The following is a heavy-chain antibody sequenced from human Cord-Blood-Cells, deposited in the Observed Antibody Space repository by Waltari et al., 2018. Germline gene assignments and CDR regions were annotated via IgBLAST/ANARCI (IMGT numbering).Heavy chain of an antibody. CDR2: INHSGST. CDR1: GGSFSGYY. V-gene: IGHV4-34*01. Sequence: QVQLQQWGAGLLKPSETLSLTCAVYGGSFSGYYWSWIRQPPGKGLEWIWEINHSGSTNYNPALKSRVTISGDTSKNQFSLKLSSVTAADTAVYYCARWHCSSTSCSPDYYGMDVWGQGTTVTVSS. J-gene: IGHJ6*02. D-gene: IGHD2-2*01. CDR3: ARWHCSSTSCSPDYYGMDV.